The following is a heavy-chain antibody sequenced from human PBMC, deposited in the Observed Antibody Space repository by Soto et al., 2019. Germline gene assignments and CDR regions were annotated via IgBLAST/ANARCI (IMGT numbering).Heavy chain of an antibody. CDR1: GFTFSSYA. V-gene: IGHV3-30-3*01. Sequence: GGSLRLSCAASGFTFSSYAMHWVRQAPGKGLEWVAVISYDGSNKYYADSVKGRFTISRDNSKNTLYLQMNSLRAEDTAVYHCARDRLPAAADFDYWGQGTLVTVSS. CDR2: ISYDGSNK. J-gene: IGHJ4*02. D-gene: IGHD2-2*01. CDR3: ARDRLPAAADFDY.